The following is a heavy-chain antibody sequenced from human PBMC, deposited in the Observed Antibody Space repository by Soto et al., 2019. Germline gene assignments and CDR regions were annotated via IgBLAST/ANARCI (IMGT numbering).Heavy chain of an antibody. CDR2: IYYSGSP. CDR3: ARENVVVRGGAREAKYDFWSGYSSLGYFDY. D-gene: IGHD3-3*01. J-gene: IGHJ4*02. CDR1: GGSISGDYY. V-gene: IGHV4-30-4*01. Sequence: PSETLSVPCPVSGGSISGDYYWSWLRQPPGKGLEWIGYIYYSGSPYYNPSLKSRVTISVDRSKNQLSLKLSSVTAAETAVYYCARENVVVRGGAREAKYDFWSGYSSLGYFDYWGQGPLVSVSS.